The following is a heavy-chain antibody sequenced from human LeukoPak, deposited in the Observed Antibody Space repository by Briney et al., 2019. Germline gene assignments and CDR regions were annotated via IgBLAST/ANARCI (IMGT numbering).Heavy chain of an antibody. CDR1: GFTFSTYC. Sequence: GGSLRLSCAASGFTFSTYCMHWVRQAPGKGPMWVSRICPDGTVTNYADSVKARFIISRDNSKNTLFLQMNTLRAEDTAVYYCARWLQPYYYYTMDVWGQGTTVTVSS. CDR2: ICPDGTVT. D-gene: IGHD5-24*01. CDR3: ARWLQPYYYYTMDV. V-gene: IGHV3-74*01. J-gene: IGHJ6*02.